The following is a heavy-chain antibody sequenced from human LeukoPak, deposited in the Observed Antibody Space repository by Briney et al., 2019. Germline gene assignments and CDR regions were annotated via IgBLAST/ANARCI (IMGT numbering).Heavy chain of an antibody. J-gene: IGHJ4*02. CDR1: GFTFGDYV. Sequence: GGSLRLSCTASGFTFGDYVMSWFRQAPGKGLEWGGFIRSKAYGGTTEYAASVKGRFIISRDDSKSIAYLQMYSLKSEDTAVYYCTRGSDTIFGVSRDGFDYWGQGTLVTVSS. CDR2: IRSKAYGGTT. CDR3: TRGSDTIFGVSRDGFDY. V-gene: IGHV3-49*03. D-gene: IGHD3-3*01.